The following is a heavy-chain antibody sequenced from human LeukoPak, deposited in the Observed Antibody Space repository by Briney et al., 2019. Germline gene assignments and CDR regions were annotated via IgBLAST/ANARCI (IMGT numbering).Heavy chain of an antibody. Sequence: PSETLSLTCAVSGGSISSSNWWSWVRQPPGKGLEWIGEIYHSGSTNYNPSIKSRVTISVDKSKNQFSLKLSSVTAADTAVYYCASSGYYYYGMDVWGQGTTVTVSS. CDR2: IYHSGST. V-gene: IGHV4-4*02. CDR3: ASSGYYYYGMDV. CDR1: GGSISSSNW. J-gene: IGHJ6*02.